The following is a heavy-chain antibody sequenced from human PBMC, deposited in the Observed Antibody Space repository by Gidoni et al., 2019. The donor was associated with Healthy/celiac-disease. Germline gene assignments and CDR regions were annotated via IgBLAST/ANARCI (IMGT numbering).Heavy chain of an antibody. Sequence: QVTLKESGPVLVKPTETLTLSCTVSGFSLSNARMGVSWIRQPPGKALEWLAHIFSNDEKSYSTPLKSRLTISKDTSKSQVVLTMTNMDPVDTATYYCARYMVRGVIIWFDPWGQGTLVTVSS. CDR1: GFSLSNARMG. D-gene: IGHD3-10*01. V-gene: IGHV2-26*01. CDR3: ARYMVRGVIIWFDP. CDR2: IFSNDEK. J-gene: IGHJ5*02.